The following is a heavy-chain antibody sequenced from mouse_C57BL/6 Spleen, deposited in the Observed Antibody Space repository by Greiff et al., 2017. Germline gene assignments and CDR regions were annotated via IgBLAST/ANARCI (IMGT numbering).Heavy chain of an antibody. CDR2: IHPNSGST. CDR3: ARPPIYYDYAGYFGV. V-gene: IGHV1-64*01. Sequence: QVQLQQPGAELVKPGASVKLSCKASGYTFTSYWMHWVKQRPGQGLEWVGMIHPNSGSTNYNEKFKSKATLTVDKSSSTAYLQLSSLTSEDSAVYYCARPPIYYDYAGYFGVWGTGATVTVSS. J-gene: IGHJ1*03. CDR1: GYTFTSYW. D-gene: IGHD2-4*01.